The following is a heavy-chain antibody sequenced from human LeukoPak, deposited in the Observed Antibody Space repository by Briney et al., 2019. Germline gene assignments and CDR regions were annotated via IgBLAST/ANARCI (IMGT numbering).Heavy chain of an antibody. Sequence: GGSLRLAWVASGFTLSSHWMHWLRLAPGKGVVWVSRISTDGGSTVYADSVKGRFTISRDNARNTLYLQMTSLRAEDTAVYNCARDRGSRADGMDVWGKGTTVTVSS. CDR2: ISTDGGST. J-gene: IGHJ6*04. CDR1: GFTLSSHW. V-gene: IGHV3-74*01. D-gene: IGHD1-26*01. CDR3: ARDRGSRADGMDV.